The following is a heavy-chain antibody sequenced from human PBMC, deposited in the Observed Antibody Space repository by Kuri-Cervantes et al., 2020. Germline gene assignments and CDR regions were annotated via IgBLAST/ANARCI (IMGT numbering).Heavy chain of an antibody. V-gene: IGHV4-34*01. Sequence: SETLSLTCAVYGGTFRGYYWTWVRQPSGKGLEWIGEIDHGGATNYNPALNSRLAISVDKSKNQFSLKSTSVTAADTAVYYCARLKKNYYYYYYMDVWGKGTTVTVSS. J-gene: IGHJ6*03. CDR3: ARLKKNYYYYYYMDV. CDR1: GGTFRGYY. D-gene: IGHD4/OR15-4a*01. CDR2: IDHGGAT.